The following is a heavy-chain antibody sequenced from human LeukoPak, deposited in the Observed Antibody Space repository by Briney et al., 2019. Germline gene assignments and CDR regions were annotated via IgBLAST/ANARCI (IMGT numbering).Heavy chain of an antibody. Sequence: SETLSLTCTVSGGSIRSYYWSWIRQPAGKGLEWIGRIYASGSTNYNPSLKSRVTMSVDTSKNQFSLRLTSVTAADTAVYYCARDGSSVFRYFDLWGRGSRVTVSS. CDR1: GGSIRSYY. D-gene: IGHD2-2*01. CDR3: ARDGSSVFRYFDL. J-gene: IGHJ2*01. V-gene: IGHV4-4*07. CDR2: IYASGST.